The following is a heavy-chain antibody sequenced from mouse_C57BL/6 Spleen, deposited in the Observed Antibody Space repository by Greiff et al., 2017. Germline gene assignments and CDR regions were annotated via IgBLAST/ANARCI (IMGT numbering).Heavy chain of an antibody. CDR1: GFNIKDDY. CDR2: IDPENGDT. V-gene: IGHV14-4*01. Sequence: VQLQQSGAELVRPGASVKLSCTASGFNIKDDYMHWVKQRPEQGLEWIGWIDPENGDTEYASKFQGKANITADTSSNTAYLQLSSLTSEDTAVYYCTTWARGGFAYWGQGTLVTVSA. CDR3: TTWARGGFAY. D-gene: IGHD3-1*01. J-gene: IGHJ3*01.